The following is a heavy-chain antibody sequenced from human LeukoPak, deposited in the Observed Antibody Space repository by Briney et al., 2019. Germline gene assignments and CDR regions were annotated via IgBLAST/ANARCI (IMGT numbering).Heavy chain of an antibody. CDR1: GYTFTSYG. J-gene: IGHJ3*02. CDR2: ISAYNGNT. Sequence: ASVKVSCKASGYTFTSYGISWVRQAPGQGLEWMGWISAYNGNTNYAQKLQGRVTITRDMSTSTAYMELSSLRSEDTAVYYCAANSPIAVAPHIWGQGTMVTVSS. CDR3: AANSPIAVAPHI. V-gene: IGHV1-18*01. D-gene: IGHD6-19*01.